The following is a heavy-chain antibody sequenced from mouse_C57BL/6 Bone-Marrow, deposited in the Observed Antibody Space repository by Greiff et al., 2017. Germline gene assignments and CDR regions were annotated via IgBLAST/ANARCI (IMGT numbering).Heavy chain of an antibody. Sequence: EVKVIESGGDLVKPGGSLKLSCAASGFTFSSYGMSWVRQTPDKRLEWVATISSGGSYTYYPDSVKGRFTISRDNAKNTLYLQMSSLKSEDTAMYYCARRGRWLYDYAMDYWGQGTSVTVSS. J-gene: IGHJ4*01. CDR2: ISSGGSYT. CDR3: ARRGRWLYDYAMDY. V-gene: IGHV5-6*01. D-gene: IGHD2-3*01. CDR1: GFTFSSYG.